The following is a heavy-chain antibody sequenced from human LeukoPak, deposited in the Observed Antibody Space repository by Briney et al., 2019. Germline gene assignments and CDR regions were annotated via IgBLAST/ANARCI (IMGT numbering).Heavy chain of an antibody. J-gene: IGHJ4*02. CDR2: INPNSGGT. CDR1: GYTFTDYY. D-gene: IGHD5-18*01. V-gene: IGHV1-2*02. CDR3: ARNANDGYSSGLRHLDY. Sequence: GASVKVSCKASGYTFTDYYKHWVRQAPGDRLEWMGWINPNSGGTNYAQRFQGRVTMTRDTSINTAYMELSRLTSDDTAVYCCARNANDGYSSGLRHLDYWGQGTLVTVSS.